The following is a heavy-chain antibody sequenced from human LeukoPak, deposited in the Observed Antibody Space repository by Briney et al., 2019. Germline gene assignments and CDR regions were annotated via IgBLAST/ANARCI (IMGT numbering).Heavy chain of an antibody. CDR1: GFTFSSYA. J-gene: IGHJ4*02. D-gene: IGHD6-13*01. Sequence: GGSLRLSCAASGFTFSSYAMTWVSQAPGKGLEWVSVMSGSGGHTYYADSVKGRFTISRDNSKNMLYLQMNSLRADDTAVYYCAQTYSSSWDYFDYWGQGTLVTVSS. CDR2: MSGSGGHT. CDR3: AQTYSSSWDYFDY. V-gene: IGHV3-23*01.